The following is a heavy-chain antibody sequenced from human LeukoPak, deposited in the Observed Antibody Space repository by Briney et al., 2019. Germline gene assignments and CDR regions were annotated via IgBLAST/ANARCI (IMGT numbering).Heavy chain of an antibody. CDR2: IGTAGDT. CDR1: GFTLSSYD. CDR3: ARVFHGQLGYCSGGSCYSGWYFDL. D-gene: IGHD2-15*01. V-gene: IGHV3-13*01. J-gene: IGHJ2*01. Sequence: GGSLRLSCAASGFTLSSYDMHWVRQPTGKGLEWVSVIGTAGDTYYPGSVKGRFTISRENAKNSLYLQMNSLRVGDTAVYYCARVFHGQLGYCSGGSCYSGWYFDLWGRGTLVTV.